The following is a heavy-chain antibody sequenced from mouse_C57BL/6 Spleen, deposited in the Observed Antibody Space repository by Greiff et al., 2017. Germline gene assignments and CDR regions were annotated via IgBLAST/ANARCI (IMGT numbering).Heavy chain of an antibody. CDR3: ARSSYYGSSYPAWFAY. CDR1: GYAFTNYL. CDR2: INPGSGGT. V-gene: IGHV1-54*01. D-gene: IGHD1-1*01. J-gene: IGHJ3*01. Sequence: QVQLKQSGAELVRPGTSVKVSCKASGYAFTNYLIEWVKQRPGQGLEWIGVINPGSGGTNYNEKFKGKATLTADKSSSTAYMQLSSLTSEDSAVYFCARSSYYGSSYPAWFAYWGQGTLVTVSA.